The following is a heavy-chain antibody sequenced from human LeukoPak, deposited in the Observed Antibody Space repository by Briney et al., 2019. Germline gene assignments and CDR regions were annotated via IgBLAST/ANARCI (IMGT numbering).Heavy chain of an antibody. CDR3: ARDSYSYDNSAYTDY. V-gene: IGHV1-18*01. J-gene: IGHJ4*02. Sequence: ASVKVSCKASGYTFNRYGISWVRQAPGQGLEWMGLISAYNGNTNYAQKLQGRVTMTTDTSTTTAYMELRSLRSDDTAVYYCARDSYSYDNSAYTDYWGQGTLVAVSS. CDR1: GYTFNRYG. D-gene: IGHD3-22*01. CDR2: ISAYNGNT.